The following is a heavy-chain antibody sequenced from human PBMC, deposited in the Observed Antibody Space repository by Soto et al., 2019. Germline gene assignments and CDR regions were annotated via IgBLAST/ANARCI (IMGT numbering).Heavy chain of an antibody. CDR1: GFTFSSYW. J-gene: IGHJ4*02. D-gene: IGHD3-22*01. CDR3: AESYYYDSSGYRPFGY. Sequence: PGGSLRLSCAASGFTFSSYWMSWVRQAPGKGLEWVSAIRGSGGSTYYADSVKGRFTISRDNSKNTLYLQMNSLRAEDTAVYYCAESYYYDSSGYRPFGYWGQGTLVTVSS. CDR2: IRGSGGST. V-gene: IGHV3-23*01.